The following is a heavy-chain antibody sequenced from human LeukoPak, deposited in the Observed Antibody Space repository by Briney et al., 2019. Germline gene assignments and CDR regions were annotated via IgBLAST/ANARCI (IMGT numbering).Heavy chain of an antibody. V-gene: IGHV4-34*01. Sequence: PSETLSLTRAVYGGSFSGYYWSWIRQPPGKGLEWIGEINHSGSTNYNPSLKSRVTISVDTSKNQFSLKLSSVTAADTAVYYCARVSYYDSSGNRGAFDYWGQGTLVTVSS. CDR1: GGSFSGYY. CDR2: INHSGST. CDR3: ARVSYYDSSGNRGAFDY. J-gene: IGHJ4*02. D-gene: IGHD3-22*01.